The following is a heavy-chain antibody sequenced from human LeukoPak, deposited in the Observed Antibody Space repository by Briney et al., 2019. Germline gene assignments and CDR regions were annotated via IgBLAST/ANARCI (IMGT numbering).Heavy chain of an antibody. Sequence: GASVKVSCKASGYTFTSYGISWVRQAPGQGLEWMGWISAYNGNTNYAQKLQGRVTMTTDTSTSTAYMELRSLRSDDTAVYYCARDDIVVVPAAIGYYFDYWGQGTLVTVSS. CDR2: ISAYNGNT. CDR3: ARDDIVVVPAAIGYYFDY. J-gene: IGHJ4*02. D-gene: IGHD2-2*01. CDR1: GYTFTSYG. V-gene: IGHV1-18*01.